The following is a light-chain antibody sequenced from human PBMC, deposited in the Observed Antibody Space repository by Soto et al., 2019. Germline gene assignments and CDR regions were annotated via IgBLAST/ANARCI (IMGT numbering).Light chain of an antibody. Sequence: EIVMTQSPATLSVSPGERATLSCRASQGVTTNLAWYQHKPGQAPRLLIYGASTRATGIPARFSGSGSGTEFTLTISSRQSEDFAVYYCQQYNTCPLTFGGGTKVEIK. CDR1: QGVTTN. CDR2: GAS. V-gene: IGKV3-15*01. CDR3: QQYNTCPLT. J-gene: IGKJ4*01.